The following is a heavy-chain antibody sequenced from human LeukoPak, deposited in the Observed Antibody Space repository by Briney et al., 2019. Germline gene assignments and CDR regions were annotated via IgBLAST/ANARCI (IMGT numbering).Heavy chain of an antibody. D-gene: IGHD1-26*01. CDR1: GFTFSSYA. CDR3: GRDFVSEWGSTAAFDI. J-gene: IGHJ3*02. Sequence: GRSLRLLCAASGFTFSSYAMHWVRQAPGKGLEWVAVISYDGSNKYYADSVKGRFTISRDNSKNTLYLQMNSLRAEDTAVYYCGRDFVSEWGSTAAFDIWGQGTMVTVSS. V-gene: IGHV3-30*04. CDR2: ISYDGSNK.